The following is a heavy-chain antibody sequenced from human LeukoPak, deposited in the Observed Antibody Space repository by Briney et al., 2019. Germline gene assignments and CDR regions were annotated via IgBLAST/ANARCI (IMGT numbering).Heavy chain of an antibody. V-gene: IGHV1-46*01. CDR1: GYTFTSYY. J-gene: IGHJ6*02. CDR3: ATQKRGHSSGWYGGYYYYGMDV. D-gene: IGHD6-19*01. CDR2: INPSGGST. Sequence: ASVKVSCKASGYTFTSYYMHWVRQAPGQGLEWMGIINPSGGSTSYAQKFPGRVTITADKSTSTAYMELSSLRSEDTAVYYCATQKRGHSSGWYGGYYYYGMDVWGQGTTVTVSS.